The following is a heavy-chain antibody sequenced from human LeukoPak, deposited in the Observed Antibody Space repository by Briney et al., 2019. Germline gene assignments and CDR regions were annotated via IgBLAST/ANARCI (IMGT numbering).Heavy chain of an antibody. Sequence: GGSLRLSCLASGFTFSRYSMKWVRQAPGKGLEWVSSISGSSNDKHYIDSVKGRFTISRDNAKDSLFLQMNSLRAEDTAVYYCVRAEGSSGSSEYFQHWGQGTLVTVSS. J-gene: IGHJ1*01. D-gene: IGHD5-12*01. CDR1: GFTFSRYS. CDR3: VRAEGSSGSSEYFQH. V-gene: IGHV3-21*01. CDR2: ISGSSNDK.